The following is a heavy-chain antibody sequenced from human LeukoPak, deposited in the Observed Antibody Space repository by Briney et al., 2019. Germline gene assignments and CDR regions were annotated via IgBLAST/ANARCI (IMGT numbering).Heavy chain of an antibody. CDR2: IYYSGST. CDR1: GGSISSYY. CDR3: ARVTGPFCFFDY. Sequence: PSETLSLTCTVSGGSISSYYWSWLRQPPGKGLEGVGYIYYSGSTNYNTSLKSRVTISVDTSKKQFSLKLSSVTAADTAVYYCARVTGPFCFFDYWGQGTLVTVSS. J-gene: IGHJ4*02. D-gene: IGHD3-3*01. V-gene: IGHV4-59*01.